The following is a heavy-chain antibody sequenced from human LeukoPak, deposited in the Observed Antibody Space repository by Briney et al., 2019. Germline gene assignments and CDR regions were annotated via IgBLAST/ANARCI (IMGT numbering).Heavy chain of an antibody. J-gene: IGHJ4*02. CDR1: GFTFGDYT. D-gene: IGHD3-10*01. CDR3: SRSLWFGDWYFDY. V-gene: IGHV3-49*04. CDR2: IRSKSYGGTA. Sequence: GGSLRLSRTASGFTFGDYTLSWVRQAPGKGLEWVGFIRSKSYGGTAEYAASVKGRFTISRDDSKSIAYLLMNSLKTEDTAVYYCSRSLWFGDWYFDYWGQGTLVTVSS.